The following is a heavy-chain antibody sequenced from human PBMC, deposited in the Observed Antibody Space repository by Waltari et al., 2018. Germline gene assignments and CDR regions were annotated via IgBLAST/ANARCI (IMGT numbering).Heavy chain of an antibody. D-gene: IGHD3-10*01. CDR2: INHSGST. CDR1: GGSFSGYY. V-gene: IGHV4-34*01. Sequence: QVQLQQWGAGLLKPSETLSLTCAVYGGSFSGYYWSWIRQPPEKGLEWIGEINHSGSTNYNPSLKSRVTISVDTSKNQFSLKLSSVTAADTAVYYCASLGPGRFWARDWGQGTLVTVSS. J-gene: IGHJ4*02. CDR3: ASLGPGRFWARD.